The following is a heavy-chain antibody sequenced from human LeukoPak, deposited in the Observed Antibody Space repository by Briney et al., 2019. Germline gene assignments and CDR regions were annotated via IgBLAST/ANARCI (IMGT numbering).Heavy chain of an antibody. J-gene: IGHJ1*01. D-gene: IGHD1-1*01. V-gene: IGHV2-70*11. CDR3: ARMPPPLDDLQEH. CDR1: GFSLSTSGMC. Sequence: SGPTLVNPTQTLTLTCTFSGFSLSTSGMCVSWIRQPPGKALEWLARIDWDDDKHYSTSLKTRLTISKDTSRNQVVLTVTNMDPVDTATYYCARMPPPLDDLQEHWGQGILVTVSS. CDR2: IDWDDDK.